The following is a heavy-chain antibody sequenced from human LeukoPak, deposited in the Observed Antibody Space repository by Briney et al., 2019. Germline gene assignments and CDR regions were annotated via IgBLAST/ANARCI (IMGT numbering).Heavy chain of an antibody. CDR3: AKRWQGNSRALDY. V-gene: IGHV3-23*01. CDR1: GFSFSDYA. J-gene: IGHJ4*02. Sequence: TGGSLRLPCAASGFSFSDYAITWVRQAPGKGLEWVSAITGSGGTTYYADSVKGRFTISRDNSKNTLFLQMNSLRAEDTAVYYCAKRWQGNSRALDYWGQGTLVTVSS. D-gene: IGHD4-23*01. CDR2: ITGSGGTT.